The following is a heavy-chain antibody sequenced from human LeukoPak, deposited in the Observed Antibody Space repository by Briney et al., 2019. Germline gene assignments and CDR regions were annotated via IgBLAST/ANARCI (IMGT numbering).Heavy chain of an antibody. J-gene: IGHJ5*02. Sequence: GGSLRLSCAASGFTFSSYAMSWVRQAPGKGLEWVSAISGSGGSTYYADSVKGRFTISRDNSKNTLYLQMNSLRAEDTAVYYCAKDLKHGIRRYYDSSGEWFDPRGQGTLVTVSS. CDR2: ISGSGGST. D-gene: IGHD3-22*01. CDR1: GFTFSSYA. V-gene: IGHV3-23*01. CDR3: AKDLKHGIRRYYDSSGEWFDP.